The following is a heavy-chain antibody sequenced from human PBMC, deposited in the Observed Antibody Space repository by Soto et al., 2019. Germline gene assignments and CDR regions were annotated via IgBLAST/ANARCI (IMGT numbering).Heavy chain of an antibody. V-gene: IGHV1-69*06. CDR2: TIPVFNTA. CDR1: GGTLSDHG. D-gene: IGHD3-10*01. CDR3: ARGVYGSGNYYTGPSAFDI. Sequence: QVQLEQSGAEVKKPGSSVKVSCKASGGTLSDHGVAWLRQAPGQGLEWMGGTIPVFNTAKYAQKFQSRVTVTADKFTNIAYMELSNLRSDDTAFYFCARGVYGSGNYYTGPSAFDIWGQGTMVIVSS. J-gene: IGHJ3*02.